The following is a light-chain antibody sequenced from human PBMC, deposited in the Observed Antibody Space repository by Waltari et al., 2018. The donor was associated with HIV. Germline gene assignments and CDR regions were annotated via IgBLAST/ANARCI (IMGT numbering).Light chain of an antibody. CDR1: QAISNY. V-gene: IGKV1-33*01. CDR3: QQYDTLPALT. J-gene: IGKJ4*01. CDR2: DAS. Sequence: IQMTQSPSSLSASVGDRATSICQASQAISNYLAWYQQKPGKAPKLLIYDASNLETGVPSRFSGSRSGTDFAFTISSLQPEDIATYYCQQYDTLPALTFGGGTKVEIK.